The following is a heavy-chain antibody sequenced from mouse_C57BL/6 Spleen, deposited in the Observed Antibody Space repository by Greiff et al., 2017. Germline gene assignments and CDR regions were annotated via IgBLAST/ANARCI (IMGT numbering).Heavy chain of an antibody. D-gene: IGHD1-1*01. Sequence: DVMLVESGEGLVKPGGSLKLSCAASGFTFSSYAMSWVRQTPEKRLEWVAYISSGGDYIYYADTVKGRFTISRDNARNTLYLQMSSLKSEDTAMYYCTRGDYYGSSSYYYAMDYWGQGTSVTVSS. CDR1: GFTFSSYA. V-gene: IGHV5-9-1*02. CDR2: ISSGGDYI. J-gene: IGHJ4*01. CDR3: TRGDYYGSSSYYYAMDY.